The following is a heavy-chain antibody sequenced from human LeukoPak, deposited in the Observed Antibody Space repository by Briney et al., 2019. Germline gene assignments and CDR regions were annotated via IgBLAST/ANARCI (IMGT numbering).Heavy chain of an antibody. Sequence: PSETLSLTCAVYGGSFSGYYWSWIRQPPGKGLEWIGEINHSGSTNYNPSLKSRVTISVDTSKNQFSLKLSSVTAADTAVYYCARGTNYYGSGSLHYYYGMDVWGQGTTVTVSS. CDR3: ARGTNYYGSGSLHYYYGMDV. CDR2: INHSGST. D-gene: IGHD3-10*01. CDR1: GGSFSGYY. J-gene: IGHJ6*02. V-gene: IGHV4-34*01.